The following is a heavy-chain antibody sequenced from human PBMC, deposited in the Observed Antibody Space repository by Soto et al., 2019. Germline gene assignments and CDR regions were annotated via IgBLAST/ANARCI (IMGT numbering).Heavy chain of an antibody. CDR1: GGSISSGGYY. J-gene: IGHJ5*02. V-gene: IGHV4-31*03. Sequence: SETLSLTCTVSGGSISSGGYYWSWIRQHPGKGLEWIGYIYYSGSTYYNPSLNSRVTISVDTSKNQFSLKLSSVTAADTAVYYCARRYCSSTSCHPRAGNWFDPWGQGTLVTVSS. CDR3: ARRYCSSTSCHPRAGNWFDP. D-gene: IGHD2-2*01. CDR2: IYYSGST.